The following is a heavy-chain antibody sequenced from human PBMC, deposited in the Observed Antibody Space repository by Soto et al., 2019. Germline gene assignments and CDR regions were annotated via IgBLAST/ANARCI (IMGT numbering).Heavy chain of an antibody. CDR3: ATSHIVFFFQAEDGIRDTVPVSAFLLNRSSDL. Sequence: KGLEWIGYIYYSGSTNYNPSPKSRVTISVDTSKNQFSLKLSSVTAADTAVYYCATSHIVFFFQAEDGIRDTVPVSAFLLNRSSDL. J-gene: IGHJ2*01. V-gene: IGHV4-59*08. CDR2: IYYSGST. D-gene: IGHD2-21*01.